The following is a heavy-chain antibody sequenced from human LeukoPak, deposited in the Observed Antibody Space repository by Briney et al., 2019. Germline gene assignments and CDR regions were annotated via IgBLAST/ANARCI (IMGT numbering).Heavy chain of an antibody. V-gene: IGHV1-18*01. CDR3: AGSHGDYFDY. Sequence: ASVKVSCKASGYIFTSYGISWVRQAPGQGLEWMGWVSAYNGNTNYAQKLQGRVTMTTDTSTSTAYMELRSLRSDDTAVYYCAGSHGDYFDYWGQGTLVTVSS. J-gene: IGHJ4*02. CDR2: VSAYNGNT. D-gene: IGHD4-17*01. CDR1: GYIFTSYG.